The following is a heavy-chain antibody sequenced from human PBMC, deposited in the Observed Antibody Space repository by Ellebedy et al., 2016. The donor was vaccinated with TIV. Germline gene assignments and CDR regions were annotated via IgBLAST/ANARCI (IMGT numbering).Heavy chain of an antibody. CDR1: GGSFSGYY. D-gene: IGHD5-12*01. V-gene: IGHV4-59*01. J-gene: IGHJ3*01. Sequence: SETLSLTCGVFGGSFSGYYWSWIRQPPGKGLEWIGYVYSSGSTSYNPSLKSRVTISVDTSKNEFSLKLNSVTAADTAVYSCARGRRGYVAAFDPWGQGTMATVSS. CDR3: ARGRRGYVAAFDP. CDR2: VYSSGST.